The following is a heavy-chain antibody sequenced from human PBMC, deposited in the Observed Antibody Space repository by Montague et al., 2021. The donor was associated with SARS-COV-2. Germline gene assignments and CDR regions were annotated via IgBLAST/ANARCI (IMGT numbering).Heavy chain of an antibody. D-gene: IGHD3-10*01. CDR2: IYWDDEK. CDR3: ARRPTSLVGEPFFGFDV. Sequence: PALVKPTQTLTLTCTVSGFSLTTAGMGVAWIRRPPGKALEWLAIIYWDDEKRYRPSLESRVSISKDSSNTRVMSTMTNMDPLDAGTYYCARRPTSLVGEPFFGFDVWGPGTLVTVSS. CDR1: GFSLTTAGMG. J-gene: IGHJ3*01. V-gene: IGHV2-5*08.